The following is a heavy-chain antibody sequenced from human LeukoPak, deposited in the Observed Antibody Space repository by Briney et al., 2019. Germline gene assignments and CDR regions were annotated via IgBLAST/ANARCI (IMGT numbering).Heavy chain of an antibody. J-gene: IGHJ4*02. Sequence: ASVKVSCKASGYTFTGYYMHWVRQAPGQGLEWMGWISAYNGNTNYAQKLQGRVTMTTDTSTSTAYMELRSLRSDDTAVYYCARDSPIVVVITEYYFDYWGQGTLVTVSS. D-gene: IGHD3-22*01. V-gene: IGHV1-18*04. CDR1: GYTFTGYY. CDR2: ISAYNGNT. CDR3: ARDSPIVVVITEYYFDY.